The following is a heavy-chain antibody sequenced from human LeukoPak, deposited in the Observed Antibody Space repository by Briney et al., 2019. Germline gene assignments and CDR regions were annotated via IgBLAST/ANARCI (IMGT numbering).Heavy chain of an antibody. CDR2: INHSGST. CDR3: ARHATSTASGLNY. V-gene: IGHV4-34*01. CDR1: GGSFSGYY. Sequence: SETLSLTCAVYGGSFSGYYWSWIRQPPGKGLEWIGEINHSGSTNYNPSLKSRVTISVDTSKNQLSLKLSSVTAADTAVYYCARHATSTASGLNYWGQGTLVTVSS. J-gene: IGHJ4*02. D-gene: IGHD6-13*01.